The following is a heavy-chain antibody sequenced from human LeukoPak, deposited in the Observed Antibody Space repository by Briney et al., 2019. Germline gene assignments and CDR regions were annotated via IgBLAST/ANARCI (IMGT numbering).Heavy chain of an antibody. V-gene: IGHV3-64D*06. CDR3: VEDSRIAVAGTEFEY. CDR1: AVTFSIYA. CDR2: ISSNGGST. J-gene: IGHJ4*02. Sequence: GGSLSLARSSYAVTFSIYAMQWVRHAPGGGLEYVTAISSNGGSTYYADSVNGRSTISRTNSTNRLYLQMRSLRCEETTVYYCVEDSRIAVAGTEFEYWGQGTLGTVSS. D-gene: IGHD6-19*01.